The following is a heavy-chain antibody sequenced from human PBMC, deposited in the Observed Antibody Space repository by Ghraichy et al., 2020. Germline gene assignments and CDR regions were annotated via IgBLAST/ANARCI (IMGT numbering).Heavy chain of an antibody. V-gene: IGHV3-48*02. CDR2: ISSSSSTI. J-gene: IGHJ4*02. CDR1: GFTFSSYS. D-gene: IGHD2-15*01. Sequence: LSLTCAASGFTFSSYSMNWVHQAPGKGLEWVSYISSSSSTIYYADSVKGRFTISRDNAKNSLYLQMNSLRDEDTAVYYCARESSLTYCSGGSCYLDHWGQGTLVTVSS. CDR3: ARESSLTYCSGGSCYLDH.